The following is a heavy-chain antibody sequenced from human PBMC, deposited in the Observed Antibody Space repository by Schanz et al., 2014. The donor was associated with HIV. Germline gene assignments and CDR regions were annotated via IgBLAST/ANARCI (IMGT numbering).Heavy chain of an antibody. J-gene: IGHJ4*02. Sequence: QVQLVESGGGVVQPGRSLRLSCAASGFSFDTFGIHWVRQAPGKGLEWVALIYYDGTNKYYTDSVKGRFTISRDNSKNTLYLQMNSLRAEDTSVYYCARGFQGFDYWGQGTLVTVSS. CDR2: IYYDGTNK. D-gene: IGHD3-10*01. CDR3: ARGFQGFDY. V-gene: IGHV3-33*08. CDR1: GFSFDTFG.